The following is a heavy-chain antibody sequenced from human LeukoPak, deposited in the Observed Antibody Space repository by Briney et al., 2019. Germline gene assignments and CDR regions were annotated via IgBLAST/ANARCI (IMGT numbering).Heavy chain of an antibody. CDR1: GGSISSSSYY. D-gene: IGHD6-6*01. CDR3: ARHGPLSSSGRFYFFDY. CDR2: IYYSGST. V-gene: IGHV4-39*01. Sequence: SETLSLTCTVSGGSISSSSYYWGWIRQPPGKGLEWVGSIYYSGSTYYNPSLKSRVTISVDTSKNQFSLKLSSVTAADTAVYYCARHGPLSSSGRFYFFDYWGQGTLVTVSS. J-gene: IGHJ4*02.